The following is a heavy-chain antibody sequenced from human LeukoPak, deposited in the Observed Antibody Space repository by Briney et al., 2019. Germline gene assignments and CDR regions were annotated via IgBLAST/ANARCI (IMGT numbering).Heavy chain of an antibody. J-gene: IGHJ4*02. CDR3: ANSRLHCFDY. CDR2: IYYSGST. D-gene: IGHD3-22*01. Sequence: PSETLSLTCTVSGGSISSSSYYWGWIRQPPGKGLEWIGSIYYSGSTYYNPSLKSRVTISVDTSKNQFSLKLSSVTAADTAVYYCANSRLHCFDYWGQGTLVTVSS. CDR1: GGSISSSSYY. V-gene: IGHV4-39*01.